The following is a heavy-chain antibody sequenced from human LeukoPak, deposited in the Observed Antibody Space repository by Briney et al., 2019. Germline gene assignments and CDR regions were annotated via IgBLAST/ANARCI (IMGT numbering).Heavy chain of an antibody. Sequence: PSETLSLTCAVYGGSFTDYYWNWIRQPPGKGLEWIGEINHSGSTNYNPAPRSRVTLSVDTYKNQFSLKLNSVTAADAAVYYCARRNAPLGGNWFDPWGQGTLVTVSS. V-gene: IGHV4-34*01. CDR1: GGSFTDYY. CDR2: INHSGST. D-gene: IGHD3-16*01. J-gene: IGHJ5*02. CDR3: ARRNAPLGGNWFDP.